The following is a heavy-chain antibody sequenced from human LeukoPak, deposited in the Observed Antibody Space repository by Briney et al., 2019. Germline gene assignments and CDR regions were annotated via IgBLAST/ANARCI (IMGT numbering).Heavy chain of an antibody. D-gene: IGHD5-18*01. CDR1: GFAVSGNF. J-gene: IGHJ6*03. CDR3: ARDGYGNNYMDV. CDR2: IYSGGTT. Sequence: PGGSLRLSCAAPGFAVSGNFMSGVRQAPGKGLEWVSVIYSGGTTYYADSVRGRFTISRDNSKNTLYLQMNSLRAEDTAVYYCARDGYGNNYMDVWVKGTTVTVSS. V-gene: IGHV3-53*01.